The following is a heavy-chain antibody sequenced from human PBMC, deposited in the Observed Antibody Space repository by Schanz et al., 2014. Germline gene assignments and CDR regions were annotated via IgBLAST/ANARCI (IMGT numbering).Heavy chain of an antibody. V-gene: IGHV3-66*01. D-gene: IGHD3-10*01. Sequence: EVQLVESGGGLVQPGGSLRLSCAASGFTVSINYMSWVRQAPGKGLEWVSVIYSGGSTYYADSVKGRFTISRDNSRNTLYLQMNSLRAEDTAVYYCARGSFMVRGVIWPAPPDYWGQGTLVTVSS. CDR3: ARGSFMVRGVIWPAPPDY. CDR2: IYSGGST. J-gene: IGHJ4*02. CDR1: GFTVSINY.